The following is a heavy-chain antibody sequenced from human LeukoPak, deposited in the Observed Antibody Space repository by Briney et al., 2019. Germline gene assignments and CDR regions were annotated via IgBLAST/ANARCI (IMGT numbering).Heavy chain of an antibody. D-gene: IGHD3-3*01. CDR1: GFTFSSYA. CDR2: ISGSGGST. V-gene: IGHV3-23*01. CDR3: AKGHTIFGVVIDYYYYMDV. Sequence: GGSLRLSCAASGFTFSSYAMSWVRQAPGKGLEWVSAISGSGGSTNYADSVKGRFTISRDNSKNTLYLQMNSLRAEDTAVYYCAKGHTIFGVVIDYYYYMDVWGKGTTVTVSS. J-gene: IGHJ6*03.